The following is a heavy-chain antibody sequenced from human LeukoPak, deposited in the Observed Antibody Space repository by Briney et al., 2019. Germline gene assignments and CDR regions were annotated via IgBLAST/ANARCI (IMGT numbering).Heavy chain of an antibody. Sequence: SETLSLTCTVSGGSISSSSYYWGWIRQPPGKGLEWIGSIYYSGSTYYNPSLKSRVTISVGTSKNQFSLKLSSVTAADTAVYYCARLSVVVPAAMPPDVWGKGTTVTVSS. J-gene: IGHJ6*04. CDR1: GGSISSSSYY. D-gene: IGHD2-2*01. CDR2: IYYSGST. CDR3: ARLSVVVPAAMPPDV. V-gene: IGHV4-39*01.